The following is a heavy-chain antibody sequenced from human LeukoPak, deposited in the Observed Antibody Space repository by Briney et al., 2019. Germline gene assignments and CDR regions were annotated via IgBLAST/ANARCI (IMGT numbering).Heavy chain of an antibody. Sequence: GGSLRLSCAASGFTFDNYAMHWVRQAPGKGLEWLSIISWNSGYISYADSVKGRFTISRDNAKKSLDLQMNSLRAEDTAFYYCAKVRGTYSSGYFFDYWGQGTLVTVSS. CDR1: GFTFDNYA. J-gene: IGHJ4*02. CDR2: ISWNSGYI. D-gene: IGHD6-19*01. V-gene: IGHV3-9*01. CDR3: AKVRGTYSSGYFFDY.